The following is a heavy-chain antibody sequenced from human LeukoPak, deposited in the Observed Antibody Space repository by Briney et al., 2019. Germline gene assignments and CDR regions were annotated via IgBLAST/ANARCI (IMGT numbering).Heavy chain of an antibody. D-gene: IGHD3-22*01. Sequence: SETLSLTCTVSGGSISSGDYYWSWIRQPPGKGLECIGYIYYSGSTYYNPSLKSRVTISVDKSKNQFSLKLNSVTAADTAVYYCARVSDSSGYYYGEPDFWGQGTLVTVSS. CDR1: GGSISSGDYY. CDR2: IYYSGST. J-gene: IGHJ4*02. CDR3: ARVSDSSGYYYGEPDF. V-gene: IGHV4-30-4*01.